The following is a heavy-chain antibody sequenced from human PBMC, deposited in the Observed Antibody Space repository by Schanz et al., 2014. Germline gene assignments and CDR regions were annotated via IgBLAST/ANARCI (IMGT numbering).Heavy chain of an antibody. CDR1: GFTFTNYW. CDR2: INLDGSGK. Sequence: EVQLVESGGGLVQPGGSLRLSCAASGFTFTNYWMTWVRQAPGKGLEWVANINLDGSGKIYLGSVRGRFAISRDNAKNTLYLQMNSVRAEDSAVYYCTRGSGSRSYGWYYDSWGQGTLVTVSS. J-gene: IGHJ4*02. CDR3: TRGSGSRSYGWYYDS. V-gene: IGHV3-7*01. D-gene: IGHD3-10*01.